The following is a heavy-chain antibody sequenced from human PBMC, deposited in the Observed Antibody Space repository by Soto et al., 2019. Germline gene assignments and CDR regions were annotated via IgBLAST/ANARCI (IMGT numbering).Heavy chain of an antibody. CDR1: GGSISNYY. J-gene: IGHJ5*02. CDR2: VDYTGHT. D-gene: IGHD4-17*01. CDR3: ARFPGYGAYVAP. V-gene: IGHV4-59*12. Sequence: QVQLQESGPGLVKPSETLSLTCILSGGSISNYYWRWIRRSPGKGLEWIGYVDYTGHTNFKYNPTVPSRVTRSVAQSKNKFPLNLRSVTAADAAIYFCARFPGYGAYVAPSGQRTLVPVSS.